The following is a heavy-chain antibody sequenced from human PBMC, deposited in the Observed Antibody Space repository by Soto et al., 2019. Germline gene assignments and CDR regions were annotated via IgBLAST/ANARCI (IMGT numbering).Heavy chain of an antibody. CDR1: GFTFSSFG. D-gene: IGHD2-15*01. CDR2: ISGSGTTI. CDR3: ARDRNAAY. J-gene: IGHJ4*02. V-gene: IGHV3-48*01. Sequence: GGSLRLSCAASGFTFSSFGMIWVRQAPGEGLAWLSYISGSGTTISYADSVKSRFTISRDIAKDSLYLQMNSLRAEDTAVYYCARDRNAAYWGQGTLVTVSS.